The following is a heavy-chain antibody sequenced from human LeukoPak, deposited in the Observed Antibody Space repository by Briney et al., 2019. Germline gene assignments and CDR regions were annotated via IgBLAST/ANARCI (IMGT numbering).Heavy chain of an antibody. CDR3: ASLEWELNFDY. J-gene: IGHJ4*02. Sequence: SETLSLTCTVSGGSISTYYWNWIRQSPGKGLEWVGNIYYSGSTNYNPSLKSRVTISVDTSKNQFSLKLSSVTAADTAVYYCASLEWELNFDYWGQGTLVTVSS. V-gene: IGHV4-59*08. CDR2: IYYSGST. CDR1: GGSISTYY. D-gene: IGHD1-26*01.